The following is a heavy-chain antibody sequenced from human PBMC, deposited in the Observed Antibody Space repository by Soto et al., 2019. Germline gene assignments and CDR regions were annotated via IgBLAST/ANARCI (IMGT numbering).Heavy chain of an antibody. Sequence: QVQLVQSGAEVKKPGSSVKVSCKAPGGTFSSYAISWVRQAPGQGLEWMGGIIPIFGTANYAQKFQGRVTITADESTSTAYMELSSLRSEDTAVYYCATLSGGSRYYYYGMDVWGQGTTVTVSS. CDR1: GGTFSSYA. V-gene: IGHV1-69*12. D-gene: IGHD2-15*01. CDR3: ATLSGGSRYYYYGMDV. CDR2: IIPIFGTA. J-gene: IGHJ6*02.